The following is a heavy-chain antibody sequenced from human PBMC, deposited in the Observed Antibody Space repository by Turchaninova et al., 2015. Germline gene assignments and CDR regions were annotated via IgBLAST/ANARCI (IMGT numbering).Heavy chain of an antibody. J-gene: IGHJ4*02. Sequence: EVQLVESGGGLVKPGGSLRLSCAASGFPFSNAWMSWVRQAQGKGREWVGGIKRKNGGCTSENGTTGKRKKKKTLYLQMNSRKSEDTDVYYCTTGSCYDSLYYFDYWGQGTLVTVSS. D-gene: IGHD5-12*01. CDR2: IKRKNGGCTS. CDR1: GFPFSNAW. CDR3: TTGSCYDSLYYFDY. V-gene: IGHV3-15*01.